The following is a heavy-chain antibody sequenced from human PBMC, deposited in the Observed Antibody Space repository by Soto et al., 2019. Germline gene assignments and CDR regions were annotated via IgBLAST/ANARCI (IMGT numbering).Heavy chain of an antibody. Sequence: SETLSLTCTVSGDSISSYYWSWIRLPPGKGLEWVGYVDYSGDTKYNPSLKSRVTISVDTSKNQFSLKLSSVTAADTALYYCARSPYSSSSHFDYWGQGTLVTVSS. CDR1: GDSISSYY. CDR2: VDYSGDT. CDR3: ARSPYSSSSHFDY. V-gene: IGHV4-59*01. D-gene: IGHD6-6*01. J-gene: IGHJ4*02.